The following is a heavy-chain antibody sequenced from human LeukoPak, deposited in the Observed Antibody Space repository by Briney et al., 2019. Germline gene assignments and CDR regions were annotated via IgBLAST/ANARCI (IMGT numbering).Heavy chain of an antibody. CDR1: GGSFSGYY. V-gene: IGHV4-34*01. Sequence: PSETLSLTCAVYGGSFSGYYWSWIRQPPGKGLEWIGEINHSGSTNYNPSLKSRVTISVDTSKNQFSLKLSSVTAADTAVYYCASWSGEFDYWGQGTLVTVSS. J-gene: IGHJ4*02. CDR3: ASWSGEFDY. CDR2: INHSGST. D-gene: IGHD3-10*01.